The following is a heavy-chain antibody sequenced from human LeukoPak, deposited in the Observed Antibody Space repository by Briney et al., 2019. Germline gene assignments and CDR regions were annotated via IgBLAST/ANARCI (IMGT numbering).Heavy chain of an antibody. J-gene: IGHJ3*01. CDR3: ARTFYDTLDSDAFDF. V-gene: IGHV1-2*02. Sequence: ASVKVSCKASGYTFTGYYMHWLRQAPGQGLEWMGWINPDSGGTNNAQKFQGRVTMTRDTSISTAYMELSRLRSDDTAVYYCARTFYDTLDSDAFDFWGQGTMVIVSS. CDR1: GYTFTGYY. D-gene: IGHD2/OR15-2a*01. CDR2: INPDSGGT.